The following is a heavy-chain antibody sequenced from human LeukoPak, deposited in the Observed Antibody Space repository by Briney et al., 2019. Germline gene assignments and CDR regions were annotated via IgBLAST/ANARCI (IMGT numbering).Heavy chain of an antibody. CDR3: AKGPNSDFWSGYSHYMDV. Sequence: GGSLRLSYAASGFAFTIYVMNWVRQAPGKGLEWVSGISGSGSSTYYAASVRGRFTISRDSSKNTVFLQMSSLRAEDTAAYYCAKGPNSDFWSGYSHYMDVWGKGTTAIVSS. J-gene: IGHJ6*03. CDR1: GFAFTIYV. D-gene: IGHD3-3*01. CDR2: ISGSGSST. V-gene: IGHV3-23*01.